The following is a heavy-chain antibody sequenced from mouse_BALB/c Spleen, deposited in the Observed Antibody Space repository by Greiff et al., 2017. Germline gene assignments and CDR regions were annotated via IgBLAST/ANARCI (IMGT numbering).Heavy chain of an antibody. J-gene: IGHJ4*01. CDR3: ARVGFSYAMDY. Sequence: EVQRVESGGGLVQPGGSLRLSCATSGFTFTDYYMSWVRQPPGKALEWLGFIRNKANGYTTEYSASVKGRFTISRDNSQSILYLQMNTLRAEDSATYYCARVGFSYAMDYWGQGTSVTVSS. CDR1: GFTFTDYY. V-gene: IGHV7-3*02. CDR2: IRNKANGYTT.